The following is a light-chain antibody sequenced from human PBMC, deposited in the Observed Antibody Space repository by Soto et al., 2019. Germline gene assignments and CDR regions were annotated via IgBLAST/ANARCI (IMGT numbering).Light chain of an antibody. V-gene: IGKV3-15*01. CDR2: GAS. J-gene: IGKJ1*01. CDR3: QQYGSSRT. CDR1: QSVSGN. Sequence: EIVRTQSPATLSVSPGERATLSCRASQSVSGNLAWYQQKPGQAPRLLIYGASTRATGIPARLSGSGSGTDFTLTISRLEPEDFAVYYCQQYGSSRTFGQGTKVDIK.